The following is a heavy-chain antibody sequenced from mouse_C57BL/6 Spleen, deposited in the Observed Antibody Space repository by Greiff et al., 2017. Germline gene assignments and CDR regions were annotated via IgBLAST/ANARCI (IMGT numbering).Heavy chain of an antibody. V-gene: IGHV1-82*01. CDR3: ANHYYGSSYYFDY. CDR1: GYAFSSSW. D-gene: IGHD1-1*01. Sequence: QVQLKQSGPELVKPAASVKISCKASGYAFSSSWMNWVKQRPGKGLEWIGRIYPGDGDTNYNGKFKGKATLTADKSSSTAYMQLSSLTSEDSAVYFCANHYYGSSYYFDYWGQGTTLTVSS. CDR2: IYPGDGDT. J-gene: IGHJ2*01.